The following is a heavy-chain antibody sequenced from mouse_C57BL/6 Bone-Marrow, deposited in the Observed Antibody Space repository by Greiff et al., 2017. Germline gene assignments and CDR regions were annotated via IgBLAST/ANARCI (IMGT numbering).Heavy chain of an antibody. CDR1: GYTFTNYW. CDR2: IYPGGGYT. D-gene: IGHD2-5*01. Sequence: QVQLKESGAELVRPGTSVKMSCKASGYTFTNYWIGWAKQRPGHGLEWIGDIYPGGGYTNYNEKFKGKATLTADKSSSTAYMQFSSLTSEDSAIYYCARAAYYSNSYYFDYWGQGTTLTVSS. J-gene: IGHJ2*01. V-gene: IGHV1-63*01. CDR3: ARAAYYSNSYYFDY.